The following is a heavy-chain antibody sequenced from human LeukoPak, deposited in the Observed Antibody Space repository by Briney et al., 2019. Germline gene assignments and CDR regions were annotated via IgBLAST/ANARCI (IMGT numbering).Heavy chain of an antibody. V-gene: IGHV3-7*04. J-gene: IGHJ4*02. Sequence: GGSLRLSCVASGFPFSSYWMTWVRQAPGKGLEWVANIKQDGSKKSYVDSVKGRFTISRDNAKNSLYLQMNSLRAEDTAIYYCTRVSYIDEGINYWGQGTLVTVSS. CDR1: GFPFSSYW. CDR2: IKQDGSKK. CDR3: TRVSYIDEGINY. D-gene: IGHD1-26*01.